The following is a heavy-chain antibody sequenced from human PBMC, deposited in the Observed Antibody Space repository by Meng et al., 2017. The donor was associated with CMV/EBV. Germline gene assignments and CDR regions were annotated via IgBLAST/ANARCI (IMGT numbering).Heavy chain of an antibody. Sequence: GESLKISCAASGFTVSSNYMSWVRQAPGKGLEWVSVIYSGGSTYYADSVKGRFTISRDNSKNTLYLQMNSLRAEDTAVYYCARHGYQLLQRCWFDPWGQGTLVTVSS. D-gene: IGHD2-2*01. V-gene: IGHV3-66*04. CDR3: ARHGYQLLQRCWFDP. J-gene: IGHJ5*02. CDR1: GFTVSSNY. CDR2: IYSGGST.